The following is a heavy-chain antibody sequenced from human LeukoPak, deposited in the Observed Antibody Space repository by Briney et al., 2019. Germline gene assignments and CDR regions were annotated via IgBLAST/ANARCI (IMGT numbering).Heavy chain of an antibody. V-gene: IGHV3-33*01. J-gene: IGHJ5*02. Sequence: PGRSLRLSCAASGFTFSSYGMHWVRQAPGKGLEWVAVIWYDGSNKYYADSVKGRFTTSRDNSKNTLYLQMNSLRAEDTAVYYCARDGEGFGEMLFAPWGQGTLVTVSS. D-gene: IGHD3-10*01. CDR3: ARDGEGFGEMLFAP. CDR1: GFTFSSYG. CDR2: IWYDGSNK.